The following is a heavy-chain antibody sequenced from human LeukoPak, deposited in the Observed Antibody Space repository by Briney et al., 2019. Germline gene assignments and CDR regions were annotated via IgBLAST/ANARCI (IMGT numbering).Heavy chain of an antibody. V-gene: IGHV1-18*01. CDR3: ARDRHNTYYYDSSGYKY. Sequence: ASVKVSCKASGYTFTSYGISWVRQAPGQGLEWMEWISADNGNTNYAQNLQGRVTTTTDTSTSTAYMELRSLRSDDTAVFYCARDRHNTYYYDSSGYKYWGQGTLVTVSS. CDR2: ISADNGNT. D-gene: IGHD3-22*01. CDR1: GYTFTSYG. J-gene: IGHJ4*02.